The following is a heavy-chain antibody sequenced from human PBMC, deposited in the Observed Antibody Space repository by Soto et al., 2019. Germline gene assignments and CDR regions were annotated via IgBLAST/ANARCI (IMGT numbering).Heavy chain of an antibody. V-gene: IGHV3-15*01. CDR1: GFTFSNAW. CDR3: KRDGSGSYD. J-gene: IGHJ4*02. D-gene: IGHD3-10*01. CDR2: IKSKTDGGTT. Sequence: EVQLVESGGGLVKPGGSLRLSCAASGFTFSNAWMRWVRQAPGKGLEWVGRIKSKTDGGTTDYAAHVKGRFTISRDDSTNTLYLQMNSLKTEDTAVDYSKRDGSGSYDWGQGTLVTVSS.